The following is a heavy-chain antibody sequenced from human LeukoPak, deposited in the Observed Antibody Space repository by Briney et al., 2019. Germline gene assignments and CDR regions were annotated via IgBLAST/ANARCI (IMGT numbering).Heavy chain of an antibody. CDR3: ARVPPVNPNWFDP. CDR1: GGTFSSDA. Sequence: GASVKVSCKASGGTFSSDAISWVRQAPGQGLEWMGRIIPIFGTANYAQKFQGRVTITTDESTSTAYMELSSLRSEDTAVYYCARVPPVNPNWFDPWGQGTLVTVSS. CDR2: IIPIFGTA. V-gene: IGHV1-69*05. J-gene: IGHJ5*02.